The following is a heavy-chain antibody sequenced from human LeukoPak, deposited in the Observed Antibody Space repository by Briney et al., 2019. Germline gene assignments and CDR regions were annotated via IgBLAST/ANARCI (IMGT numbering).Heavy chain of an antibody. CDR2: ISYDGSNK. CDR1: GFTFSSYA. CDR3: ARDSHYYGSGSYLGPSDY. D-gene: IGHD3-10*01. J-gene: IGHJ4*02. Sequence: AGGSLRLSCAASGFTFSSYAMYWVRQAPGKGLEWVAVISYDGSNKYYADSVKGRFTISRDNSKNTLYLQMNSLRAEDTAVYYCARDSHYYGSGSYLGPSDYWGQGTLVTVSS. V-gene: IGHV3-30-3*01.